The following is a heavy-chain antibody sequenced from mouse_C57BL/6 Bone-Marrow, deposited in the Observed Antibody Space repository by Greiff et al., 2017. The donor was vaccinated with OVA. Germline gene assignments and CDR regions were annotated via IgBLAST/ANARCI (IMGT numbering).Heavy chain of an antibody. CDR2: SRNKANDYTT. J-gene: IGHJ4*01. CDR3: ARGYAMDY. CDR1: GFTFSDFY. Sequence: EVKVVESGGGLVQSGRSLRLSCATSGFTFSDFYMEWVRQAPGKGLEWIAASRNKANDYTTEYSASVKGRFIVSRDTSQSILYLQMNALRAEDTAIYYCARGYAMDYWGQGTSVTVSS. V-gene: IGHV7-1*01.